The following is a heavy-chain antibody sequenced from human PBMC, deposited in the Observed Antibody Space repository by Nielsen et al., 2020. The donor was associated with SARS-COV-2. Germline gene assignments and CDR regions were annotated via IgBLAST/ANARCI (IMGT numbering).Heavy chain of an antibody. D-gene: IGHD3-3*01. J-gene: IGHJ6*03. CDR1: GFTFSSYG. V-gene: IGHV3-30*18. Sequence: GSLRLSCAASGFTFSSYGMHWVRQAPGKGLEWVAVISYDGSNKYYADSVKGRFTISRDNSKNTLYLQMNSLRAEDTAVYYCAKDEQYYDFWSGYLADRPWNYYYYMDVWGKGTTVTVSS. CDR3: AKDEQYYDFWSGYLADRPWNYYYYMDV. CDR2: ISYDGSNK.